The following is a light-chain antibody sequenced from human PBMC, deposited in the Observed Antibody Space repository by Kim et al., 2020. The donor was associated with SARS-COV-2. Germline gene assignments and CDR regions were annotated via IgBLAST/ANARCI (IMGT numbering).Light chain of an antibody. J-gene: IGLJ7*01. CDR1: SSNIGGHP. Sequence: GQWVTISCSGSSSNIGGHPVNWYQQLPGTAPKLLIYSSQQRPSGVPDRFSGSKSGTSASLAITGLHSEDEANYYCATWDDGLHGLVFGGGTQLTVL. CDR2: SSQ. V-gene: IGLV1-44*01. CDR3: ATWDDGLHGLV.